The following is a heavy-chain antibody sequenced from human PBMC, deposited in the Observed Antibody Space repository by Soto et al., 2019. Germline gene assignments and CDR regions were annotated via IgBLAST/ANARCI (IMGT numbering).Heavy chain of an antibody. CDR1: GGSFSGYY. CDR3: ARARRYSNYFGLDY. D-gene: IGHD4-4*01. CDR2: INHSGST. Sequence: SETLSLTCAVYGGSFSGYYWSWIRQPPGKGLEWIGEINHSGSTNYNPSLKSRVTISVDTSKNQFSLKLSSVTAADTAVYYCARARRYSNYFGLDYWGQGTLVTVSS. V-gene: IGHV4-34*01. J-gene: IGHJ4*02.